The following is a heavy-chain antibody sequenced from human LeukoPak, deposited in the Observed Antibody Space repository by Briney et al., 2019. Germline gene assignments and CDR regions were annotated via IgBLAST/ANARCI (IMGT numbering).Heavy chain of an antibody. CDR3: ASGTRIAVAGTFMDV. D-gene: IGHD6-19*01. V-gene: IGHV1-2*02. CDR1: GYTFTGYY. J-gene: IGHJ6*02. Sequence: PSVKVSCKASGYTFTGYYMHWVRQAPGQGLEWMGWINPNSGGTNYAQKIQGRVTMTRDTSISTAYMELSRLRSDDTAVYYCASGTRIAVAGTFMDVWGQGAKVT. CDR2: INPNSGGT.